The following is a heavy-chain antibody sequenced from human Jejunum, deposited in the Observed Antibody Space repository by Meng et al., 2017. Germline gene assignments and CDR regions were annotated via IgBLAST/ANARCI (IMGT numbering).Heavy chain of an antibody. CDR3: ARDKYAYALGYFDY. V-gene: IGHV1-18*01. J-gene: IGHJ4*02. CDR1: GYPFDRFG. CDR2: ISAYTGKT. Sequence: QVELVQSGAEGKKAGASMKVSCKASGYPFDRFGVSWIRQAPGQGLEWVGWISAYTGKTDYTQKFQGRVLMTAETSTTTVYMELTSLTSDDTAVYYCARDKYAYALGYFDYWGQGTLVTVSS. D-gene: IGHD2-2*01.